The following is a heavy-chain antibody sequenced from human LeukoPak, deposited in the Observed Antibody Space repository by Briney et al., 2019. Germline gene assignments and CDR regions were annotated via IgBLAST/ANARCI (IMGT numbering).Heavy chain of an antibody. CDR3: AARECRISPCSAGVFDY. J-gene: IGHJ4*02. V-gene: IGHV3-53*01. Sequence: PGGSLRLSCAASGFTISSYGMHRVRQAPGKGLEWISVIYSGGTTYYAESVKGRFTVSRDNTKNTLHLQMNNLSAEDTAVYYCAARECRISPCSAGVFDYWGQGIPVTVSS. CDR1: GFTISSYG. CDR2: IYSGGTT. D-gene: IGHD2-15*01.